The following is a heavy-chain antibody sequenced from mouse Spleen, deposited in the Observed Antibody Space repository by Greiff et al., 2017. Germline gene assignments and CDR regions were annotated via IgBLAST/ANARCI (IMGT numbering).Heavy chain of an antibody. J-gene: IGHJ3*01. V-gene: IGHV1-50*01. CDR2: IDPSDSYT. CDR3: ARGTFGNSPFAY. CDR1: GYTFTSYW. Sequence: VQLQQPGAELVKPGASVKLSCKASGYTFTSYWMQWVKQRPGQGLEWIGEIDPSDSYTNYNQKFKGKATLTVDTSSSTAYMQLSSLTSEDSAVYYCARGTFGNSPFAYWAHGTLVTVSA. D-gene: IGHD4-1*02.